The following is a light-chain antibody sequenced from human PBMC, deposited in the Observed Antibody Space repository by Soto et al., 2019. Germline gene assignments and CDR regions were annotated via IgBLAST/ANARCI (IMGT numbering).Light chain of an antibody. CDR2: AAS. Sequence: IQMTQSPSSLSASIGDRVTITCRAGQGISTYLAWYQQKPRKAPKLLIYAASSLQSGVPSRFSGSGSGTDFILTISSLQPEDFATYYCQQSYSTPRDFGQGTRLEIK. J-gene: IGKJ5*01. CDR3: QQSYSTPRD. V-gene: IGKV1-39*01. CDR1: QGISTY.